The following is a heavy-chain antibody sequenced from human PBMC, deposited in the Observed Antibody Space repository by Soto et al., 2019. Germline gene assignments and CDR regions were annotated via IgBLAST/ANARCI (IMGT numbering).Heavy chain of an antibody. D-gene: IGHD3-9*01. Sequence: QVQLVQSGAEVKKPGSSVKVSCKTSGGTFRNYAINWVRQAPGQGLEWMGGSVPIVGTANYAQKFQGRVTITADESTSTGYMEGRSLRTEDTAVYYCARGTGSHVDYWGQGTLVTVSS. J-gene: IGHJ4*02. CDR2: SVPIVGTA. CDR3: ARGTGSHVDY. V-gene: IGHV1-69*01. CDR1: GGTFRNYA.